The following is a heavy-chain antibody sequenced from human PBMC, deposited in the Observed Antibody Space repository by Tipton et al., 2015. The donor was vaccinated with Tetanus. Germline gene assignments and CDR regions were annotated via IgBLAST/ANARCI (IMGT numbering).Heavy chain of an antibody. CDR1: GFTFGTHS. CDR3: ARAYYDFPTGMDV. Sequence: SLRLSCAASGFTFGTHSMNRARQAPGKGLEWLSYISSTGSTIYYADSVKGRITISRDNAKNSLYLQMNSLRDEDTAVYYCARAYYDFPTGMDVWGQGTTVTVSS. D-gene: IGHD3-3*01. J-gene: IGHJ6*02. CDR2: ISSTGSTI. V-gene: IGHV3-48*02.